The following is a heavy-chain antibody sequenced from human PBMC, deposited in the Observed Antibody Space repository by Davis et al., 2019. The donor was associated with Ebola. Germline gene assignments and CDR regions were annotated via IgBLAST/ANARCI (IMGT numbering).Heavy chain of an antibody. Sequence: PGESLKISCAASGFSFSSYTMNWVRQAPGKGLEWVSSISSSGSTINYADSVKGRFTVSRDNAKNSLSLQMNSLRDEDTAVFYCARGRTVTNYVDYWGPGILVTVSS. CDR1: GFSFSSYT. J-gene: IGHJ4*02. D-gene: IGHD4-17*01. CDR2: ISSSGSTI. CDR3: ARGRTVTNYVDY. V-gene: IGHV3-48*02.